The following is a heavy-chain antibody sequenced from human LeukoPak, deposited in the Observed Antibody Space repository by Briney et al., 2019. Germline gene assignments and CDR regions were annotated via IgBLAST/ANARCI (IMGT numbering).Heavy chain of an antibody. CDR3: ARIPGDSGYDYGSLDY. V-gene: IGHV1-2*02. J-gene: IGHJ4*02. D-gene: IGHD5-12*01. CDR2: INPNSGGT. Sequence: GASVKVSCKASGYTFTGYYMHWVRQAPGQGLEWMGWINPNSGGTNHAQKFQGRVTMTRDTSISTAYMELSRLRSDDTAVYYCARIPGDSGYDYGSLDYWGQGTLVTVSS. CDR1: GYTFTGYY.